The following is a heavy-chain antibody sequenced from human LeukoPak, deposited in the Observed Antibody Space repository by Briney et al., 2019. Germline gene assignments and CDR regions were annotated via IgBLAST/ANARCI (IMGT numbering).Heavy chain of an antibody. D-gene: IGHD3-3*01. CDR3: ARDHTNYDFWSGYYFIRSGYYYYGMDV. J-gene: IGHJ6*02. CDR1: GGSISSGDYY. V-gene: IGHV4-30-4*01. CDR2: IYYSGST. Sequence: SETLSLTCTVSGGSISSGDYYWSWIRQPPGKGLEWIGYIYYSGSTYYNPSLKSRVTISVDTSKNQFSLKLSSVTAADTAVYYCARDHTNYDFWSGYYFIRSGYYYYGMDVWGQGTTVTVSS.